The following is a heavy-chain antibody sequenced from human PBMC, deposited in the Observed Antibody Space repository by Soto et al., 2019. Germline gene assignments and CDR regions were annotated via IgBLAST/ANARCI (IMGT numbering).Heavy chain of an antibody. Sequence: QVQLVESGGGVVQPGRSLRLSCAASGFTFSSYAMHWVRQAPGKGLXWVAVISYDGSNKYYADSVKGRFTISRDNSKXXXXXXXXXXXXXXXXXXXXXXXXXXXXXTLXDYWGQGTLVTVSS. J-gene: IGHJ4*02. CDR3: XXXXXXXXXTLXDY. V-gene: IGHV3-30-3*01. CDR2: ISYDGSNK. CDR1: GFTFSSYA.